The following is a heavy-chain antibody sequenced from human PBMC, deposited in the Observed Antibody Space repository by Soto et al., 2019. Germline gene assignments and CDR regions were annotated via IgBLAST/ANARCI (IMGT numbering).Heavy chain of an antibody. D-gene: IGHD6-25*01. Sequence: SETLSLTCAFYGVSFSGYYWSWIRQPPGKGLEWIGEINHSGSTNYNPSLKSRVTISVDTSKNQFSLKLSSVTAADTAVYYCAKPLLGDYMDVWGKGTTVTVSS. J-gene: IGHJ6*03. CDR3: AKPLLGDYMDV. CDR2: INHSGST. V-gene: IGHV4-34*01. CDR1: GVSFSGYY.